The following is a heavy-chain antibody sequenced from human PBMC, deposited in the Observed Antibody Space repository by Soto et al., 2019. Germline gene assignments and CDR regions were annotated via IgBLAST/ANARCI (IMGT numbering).Heavy chain of an antibody. CDR2: INHSGST. CDR3: ARGGWELRFST. J-gene: IGHJ5*02. CDR1: GGSFSGYY. V-gene: IGHV4-34*01. Sequence: SETLSLTCAVYGGSFSGYYWSWIRQPPGEGLEWIGEINHSGSTNYNPSLKSRVTISVDTSKNQFSLKLSSVTAADTAVYYCARGGWELRFSTWGQGTPVTVSS. D-gene: IGHD1-26*01.